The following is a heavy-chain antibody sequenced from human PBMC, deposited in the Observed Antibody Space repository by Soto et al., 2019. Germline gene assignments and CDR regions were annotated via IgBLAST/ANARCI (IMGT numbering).Heavy chain of an antibody. CDR2: IYYSGST. D-gene: IGHD3-9*01. Sequence: QVQLQESGPGLVKPSETLSLTCTVSGGSISSYYWSWIRQPPGKGLEWIGYIYYSGSTNYNPSLKSRVTISVDTSKNQFSLKLSSVTAADTAVYYCARRGNDILTGGWFDPWGQGTLVTVSS. J-gene: IGHJ5*02. V-gene: IGHV4-59*08. CDR1: GGSISSYY. CDR3: ARRGNDILTGGWFDP.